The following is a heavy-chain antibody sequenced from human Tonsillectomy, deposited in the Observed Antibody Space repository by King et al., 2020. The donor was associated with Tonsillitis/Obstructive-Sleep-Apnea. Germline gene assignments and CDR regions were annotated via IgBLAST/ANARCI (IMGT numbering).Heavy chain of an antibody. J-gene: IGHJ6*02. V-gene: IGHV4-31*03. D-gene: IGHD2-2*01. CDR2: IYYSGST. CDR3: ARVPADVLEVPAEHDYYLMDD. Sequence: QLQESGPGLVKPSQTLSLTCTVSGGSISSGAYYWSWIRQHPGKGLEWIGYIYYSGSTYYNPSLKSRVTISVDTSKNQFSLKLNSVTAADTAVYYCARVPADVLEVPAEHDYYLMDDWGQGTTVTVSS. CDR1: GGSISSGAYY.